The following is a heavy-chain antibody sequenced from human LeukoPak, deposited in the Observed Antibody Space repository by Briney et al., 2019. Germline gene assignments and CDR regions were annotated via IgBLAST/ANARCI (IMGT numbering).Heavy chain of an antibody. CDR2: INHSGST. CDR1: GGSFSGYY. CDR3: ARDSLYYYYYYMDV. J-gene: IGHJ6*03. Sequence: PSETLSLTCAVYGGSFSGYYWSGIRQPPGKGLEWIGEINHSGSTNYNPSLKSRVTISVDTSKNQFSLKLSSVTAADTAVYYCARDSLYYYYYYMDVWGKGTTVTVSS. D-gene: IGHD2-15*01. V-gene: IGHV4-34*01.